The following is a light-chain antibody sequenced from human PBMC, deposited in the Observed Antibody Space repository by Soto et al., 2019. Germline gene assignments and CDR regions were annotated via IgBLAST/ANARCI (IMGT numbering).Light chain of an antibody. CDR1: SSDVGAYNY. Sequence: QSVLTQPASVSGSPGQSITISCTGTSSDVGAYNYVSWYQQHTGKAPKLMIYDVSNRPSGVSNRFSGSKSGNTASLTISGLQAEDEADYYCISYASSSPLVFGGGTKLTVL. J-gene: IGLJ2*01. CDR3: ISYASSSPLV. V-gene: IGLV2-14*03. CDR2: DVS.